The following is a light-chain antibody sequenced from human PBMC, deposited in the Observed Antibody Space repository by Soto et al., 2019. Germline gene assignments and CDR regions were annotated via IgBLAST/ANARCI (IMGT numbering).Light chain of an antibody. CDR3: SSYAGGNNLL. J-gene: IGLJ2*01. V-gene: IGLV2-8*01. CDR2: EVS. CDR1: SSDVGGYNY. Sequence: QSALTQPPSASGSPGQSVTISCTGTSSDVGGYNYVSWYQQHPGKAPKLMIYEVSKRPSGVPDRFSGSKSGNTASLTVSGLQAEDEAAYYCSSYAGGNNLLFGGGTKVTVL.